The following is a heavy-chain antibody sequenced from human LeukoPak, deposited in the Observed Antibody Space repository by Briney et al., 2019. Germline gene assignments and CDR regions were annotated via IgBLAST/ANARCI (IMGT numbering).Heavy chain of an antibody. Sequence: AGGSLRLSCAASGFTFSSYWMSWVRQAPGKGLEWVSSISSSSSYIYYADSVKGRFTISRDNAKNSLYLQMNSLRAEDTAVYYCARKSIAVAGDFDYWGQGTLVTVSS. J-gene: IGHJ4*02. CDR3: ARKSIAVAGDFDY. D-gene: IGHD6-19*01. CDR2: ISSSSSYI. CDR1: GFTFSSYW. V-gene: IGHV3-21*01.